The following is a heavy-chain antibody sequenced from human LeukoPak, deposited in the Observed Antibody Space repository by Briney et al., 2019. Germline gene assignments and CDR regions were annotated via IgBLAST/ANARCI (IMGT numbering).Heavy chain of an antibody. Sequence: GGSLRLSCAASGFTFSTYSMNWVRQAPGKGLEWVSYISSSSSSIYYADSVKGRFTISRDNAKNSLYLQMNSLRAEDTAVYYCARNSPPEYWGQGTLVTVSS. J-gene: IGHJ4*02. D-gene: IGHD1-14*01. V-gene: IGHV3-48*01. CDR1: GFTFSTYS. CDR2: ISSSSSSI. CDR3: ARNSPPEY.